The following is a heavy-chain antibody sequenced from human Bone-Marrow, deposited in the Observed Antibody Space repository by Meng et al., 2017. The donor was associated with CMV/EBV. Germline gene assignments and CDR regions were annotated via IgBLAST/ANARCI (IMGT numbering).Heavy chain of an antibody. V-gene: IGHV4-34*01. D-gene: IGHD3-3*01. Sequence: GSLRLSCAVYGGSFSGHYWSWIRQPPGKGLEWIGFIYYSGITYYNPSLKSRVIISVDTSKNQFSLKLTSVTAADTALYYCARIPLKFLEPFDYWGQGTLVTVSS. CDR2: IYYSGIT. CDR3: ARIPLKFLEPFDY. J-gene: IGHJ4*02. CDR1: GGSFSGHY.